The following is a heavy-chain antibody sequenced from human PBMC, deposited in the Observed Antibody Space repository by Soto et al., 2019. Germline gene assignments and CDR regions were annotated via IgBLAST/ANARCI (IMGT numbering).Heavy chain of an antibody. J-gene: IGHJ4*02. Sequence: EVQLVESGGGLVQPGGSLRLSCAASGFTFSSYSMNWVRQAPGKGLEWVSYISSSSSTIYYADSVKGRFTISRDNAKNSLYLQMKSLRAEDTAVYYCARDRHDYIWRSYPHGPFDYWGQGTLVTVSS. V-gene: IGHV3-48*01. CDR3: ARDRHDYIWRSYPHGPFDY. D-gene: IGHD3-16*02. CDR1: GFTFSSYS. CDR2: ISSSSSTI.